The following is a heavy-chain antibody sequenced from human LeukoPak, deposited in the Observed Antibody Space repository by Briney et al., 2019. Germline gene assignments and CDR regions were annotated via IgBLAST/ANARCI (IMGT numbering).Heavy chain of an antibody. Sequence: GESLKISCKGSGYSFTSYWIGWVRQMPGKGLEWMGIIYPGDSDTRYSPSFQGQVTISADKSISTAYLRWSSLKASDTAMYYCARHTAGGYCSGGSCYLDYWGQGTLVTVSS. CDR2: IYPGDSDT. CDR1: GYSFTSYW. V-gene: IGHV5-51*01. D-gene: IGHD2-15*01. J-gene: IGHJ4*02. CDR3: ARHTAGGYCSGGSCYLDY.